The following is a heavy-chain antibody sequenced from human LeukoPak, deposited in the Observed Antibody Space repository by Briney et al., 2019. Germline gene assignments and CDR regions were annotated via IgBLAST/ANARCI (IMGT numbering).Heavy chain of an antibody. D-gene: IGHD3-9*01. V-gene: IGHV4-39*01. CDR1: GDYITTTNYY. CDR3: ARRSRLYKHETTGYHDS. J-gene: IGHJ4*02. Sequence: SETLSLTCNVSGDYITTTNYYWAWIRQPPGKGLEWIASVFYSGTTYYNPSLKSRVVISMDTSRKQISLRLSSVTATDTAIYYCARRSRLYKHETTGYHDSWGQGTLVTVSP. CDR2: VFYSGTT.